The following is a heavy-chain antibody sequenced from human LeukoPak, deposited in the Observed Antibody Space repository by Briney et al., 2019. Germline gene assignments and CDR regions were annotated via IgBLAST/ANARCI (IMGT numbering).Heavy chain of an antibody. V-gene: IGHV4-59*08. CDR2: IYYSGST. Sequence: SETLSLTCTVSGGSISSYYWSWIRQPPGKGLEWIGYIYYSGSTNYNPSLKSRATISVDTSKNQFSLKLSSVTAADTAVYYCARHAYYYDSSGLFDYWGQGTLVTVSS. CDR1: GGSISSYY. J-gene: IGHJ4*02. D-gene: IGHD3-22*01. CDR3: ARHAYYYDSSGLFDY.